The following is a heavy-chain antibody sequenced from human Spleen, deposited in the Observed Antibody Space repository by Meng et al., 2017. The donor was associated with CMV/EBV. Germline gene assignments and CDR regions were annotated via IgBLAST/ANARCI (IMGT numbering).Heavy chain of an antibody. V-gene: IGHV1-2*02. CDR2: INPNRGAT. J-gene: IGHJ6*02. CDR1: GYTFTGYY. D-gene: IGHD2-21*01. Sequence: ASVKVSCKASGYTFTGYYIHWVRQAPGQGLEWMGWINPNRGATNYAQKFQGRVTMTRDTSINTAYMEVTRLRSDDTAVYYCARELVGVIAIRTFYYYGMDVWGQGTTVTVSS. CDR3: ARELVGVIAIRTFYYYGMDV.